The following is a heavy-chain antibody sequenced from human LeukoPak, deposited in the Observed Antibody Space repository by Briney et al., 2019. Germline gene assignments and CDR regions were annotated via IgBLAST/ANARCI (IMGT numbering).Heavy chain of an antibody. CDR3: ARDLGLRCIGGIYPFEY. CDR2: ISTYDGST. CDR1: GYTFTRYG. Sequence: ASVKVSCKASGYTFTRYGISWVRQAPGQGLEWMGWISTYDGSTTYAQNLQGRVTMIRDTSTSTGYMDLRHLRSDDTAVYYCARDLGLRCIGGIYPFEYWGQGTLLTVSS. D-gene: IGHD2-15*01. V-gene: IGHV1-18*01. J-gene: IGHJ4*02.